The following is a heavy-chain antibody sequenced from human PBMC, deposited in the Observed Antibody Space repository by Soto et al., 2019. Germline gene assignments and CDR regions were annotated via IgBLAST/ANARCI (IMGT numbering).Heavy chain of an antibody. CDR1: GYTFTSYY. J-gene: IGHJ6*02. D-gene: IGHD3-3*01. CDR2: INPSGGST. Sequence: ASVKVSCKASGYTFTSYYMHWVRQAPGQGLEWMGIINPSGGSTSYAQKFQGRVTMTRDTSTSTVYMELSSLRSEDTAVYYCARAFLDYDFWSGYYYYYGMDVWGQGTTVTVS. V-gene: IGHV1-46*01. CDR3: ARAFLDYDFWSGYYYYYGMDV.